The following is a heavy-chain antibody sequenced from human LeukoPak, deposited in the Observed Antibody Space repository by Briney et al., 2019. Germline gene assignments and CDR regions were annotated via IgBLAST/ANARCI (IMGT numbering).Heavy chain of an antibody. Sequence: PGGSLRLSCAASGFTFSNAWMSWVRQAPGKGLEWVGRIKSKTDGGTTDYAAPVKGRFTISRDDSKNTLYLQMNSLKTEDTAVYYCTGHGGGWYPQDYFDYWGQGTLVTVSS. CDR2: IKSKTDGGTT. D-gene: IGHD6-19*01. CDR3: TGHGGGWYPQDYFDY. V-gene: IGHV3-15*01. CDR1: GFTFSNAW. J-gene: IGHJ4*02.